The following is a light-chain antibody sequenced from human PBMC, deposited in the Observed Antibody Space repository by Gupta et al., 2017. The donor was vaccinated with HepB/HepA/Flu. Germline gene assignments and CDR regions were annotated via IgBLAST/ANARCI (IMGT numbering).Light chain of an antibody. Sequence: DIQLTQSPSFLSASVGDRVTITCRASQGISSYLAWYQQKPGKAPKLLIYVASTLESGVPSRFSCSGSGTEVTLTINSLQPEGFATYFCQQVNSYPFTFGPGTKVEIK. J-gene: IGKJ3*01. CDR3: QQVNSYPFT. CDR2: VAS. CDR1: QGISSY. V-gene: IGKV1-9*01.